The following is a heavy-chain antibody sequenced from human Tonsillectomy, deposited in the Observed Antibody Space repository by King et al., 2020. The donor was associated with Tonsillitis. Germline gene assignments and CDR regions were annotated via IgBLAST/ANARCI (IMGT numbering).Heavy chain of an antibody. D-gene: IGHD6-19*01. Sequence: VQLQQRGAGLLKPSETLSLTCTVYGGSFSGYYWSWIRQPPGKGLEWIGEINHSGGTNYNPSLKSRVTISVDTSKNQFSLKLTSVTAADTAVYYCARGNGLCDIWGQGTMVTVSS. V-gene: IGHV4-34*01. CDR3: ARGNGLCDI. CDR2: INHSGGT. J-gene: IGHJ3*02. CDR1: GGSFSGYY.